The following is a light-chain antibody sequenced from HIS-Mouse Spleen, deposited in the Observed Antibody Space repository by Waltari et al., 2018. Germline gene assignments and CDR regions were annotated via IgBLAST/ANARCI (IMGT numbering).Light chain of an antibody. J-gene: IGKJ1*01. V-gene: IGKV3-15*01. CDR2: GAS. CDR1: QSVSSN. CDR3: QQYNNWPPWT. Sequence: EIVMTQSPATLSVSPGVRATLSCRASQSVSSNLAWYQQKPGQAPRRRIYGASTRATGIPARFSGSGSGTEFTLTISSMQSEDFAVYYCQQYNNWPPWTFGQGTKVEIK.